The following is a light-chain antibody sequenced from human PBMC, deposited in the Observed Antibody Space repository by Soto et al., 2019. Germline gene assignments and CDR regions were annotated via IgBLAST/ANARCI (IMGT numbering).Light chain of an antibody. Sequence: EIVLTQSPGTLSLSPGERATLSCRVSQSVTSNYIAWYQQKPGQAPRLLIYGASSRATGIPDRFSGSGSGTDFTLTISRLEPADFAVYYCQQYNNWPRTFGQGTKVDIK. V-gene: IGKV3-20*01. CDR3: QQYNNWPRT. CDR2: GAS. J-gene: IGKJ1*01. CDR1: QSVTSNY.